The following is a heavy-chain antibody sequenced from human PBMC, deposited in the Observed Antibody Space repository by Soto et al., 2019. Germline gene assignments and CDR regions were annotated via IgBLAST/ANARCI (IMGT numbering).Heavy chain of an antibody. J-gene: IGHJ5*02. CDR2: IYHTGST. V-gene: IGHV4-59*08. CDR1: GDSITRYF. CDR3: AGSVVIVGAIGKRFDP. Sequence: QVQLQESGSGLVRPSETLSLTCTVSGDSITRYFWSWIRQSPGKGLEWIGWIYHTGSTNYNPSVNRRVTISVDTSKNQCSLKMESVTATDTAVYYCAGSVVIVGAIGKRFDPWGQGALVSVSS. D-gene: IGHD3-22*01.